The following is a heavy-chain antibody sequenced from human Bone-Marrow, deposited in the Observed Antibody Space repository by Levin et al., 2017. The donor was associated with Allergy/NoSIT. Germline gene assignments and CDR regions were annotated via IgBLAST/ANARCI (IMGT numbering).Heavy chain of an antibody. Sequence: GGSLRLSCATSGFTFTNYALHWVRQAPAKGLEWVAGISYDGTNEYYADSVKGRFTISRDNSKNTLYVQMNSLRPEDTAGYYCARAPRGINWRGHFDYWGQGTLVTVSS. J-gene: IGHJ4*02. CDR1: GFTFTNYA. CDR3: ARAPRGINWRGHFDY. V-gene: IGHV3-30*04. D-gene: IGHD3-3*01. CDR2: ISYDGTNE.